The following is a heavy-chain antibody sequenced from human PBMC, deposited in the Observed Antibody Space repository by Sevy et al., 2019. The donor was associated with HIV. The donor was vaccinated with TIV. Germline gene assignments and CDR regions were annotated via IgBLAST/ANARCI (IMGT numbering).Heavy chain of an antibody. CDR1: EFIFSSHA. CDR2: ISGDGENT. J-gene: IGHJ3*02. V-gene: IGHV3-23*01. CDR3: ARDGRGISAFDI. D-gene: IGHD3-3*02. Sequence: GGSLRLSCVASEFIFSSHAVSWVRQAPGKGLEWVSAISGDGENTHYADSVRGRFTISRYNFKNTLYLQMNSLRAEDTALYYCARDGRGISAFDIWGPGTMVTVSS.